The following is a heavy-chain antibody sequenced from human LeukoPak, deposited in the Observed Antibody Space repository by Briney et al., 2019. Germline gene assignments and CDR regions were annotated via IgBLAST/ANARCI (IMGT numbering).Heavy chain of an antibody. Sequence: SETLSLTCTVSGDSISGTNFYWGWIRQSPGKGLEWIGSIYFGGATYYNPSLKSRVTISVDTSKNQFPLSLSSVTAADTAVYYCARDAGMFNYWGQGTLVTVSS. D-gene: IGHD1-1*01. CDR3: ARDAGMFNY. CDR1: GDSISGTNFY. V-gene: IGHV4-39*06. CDR2: IYFGGAT. J-gene: IGHJ4*02.